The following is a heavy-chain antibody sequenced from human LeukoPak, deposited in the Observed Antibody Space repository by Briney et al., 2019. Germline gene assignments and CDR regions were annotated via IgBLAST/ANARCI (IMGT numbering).Heavy chain of an antibody. CDR3: ARIFSYYDSSGYAYYFDY. Sequence: GSLRLSCAASGFTFSSYWMGWVRQAPGKGLEWVANIKQDGSEKYYVDSVKGRFTISRDNAKNSLYLQMNSLRAEDTAVYYCARIFSYYDSSGYAYYFDYWGQGTLVTVSS. CDR1: GFTFSSYW. V-gene: IGHV3-7*01. CDR2: IKQDGSEK. J-gene: IGHJ4*02. D-gene: IGHD3-22*01.